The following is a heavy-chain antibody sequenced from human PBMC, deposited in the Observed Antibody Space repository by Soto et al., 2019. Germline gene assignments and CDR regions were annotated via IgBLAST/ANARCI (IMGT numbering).Heavy chain of an antibody. Sequence: QVQLVQSGAEVKKPGASVKVSCKASGYTFTSYGISWVRQAPGQGREWMGWISAYNGNTNYAKKLQGRVTMTTDKPTSTAYMELRSLRSDDTAVYYCARDRYCSGGSCYHFDYWGQGTLVTVSS. CDR3: ARDRYCSGGSCYHFDY. D-gene: IGHD2-15*01. CDR1: GYTFTSYG. V-gene: IGHV1-18*01. J-gene: IGHJ4*02. CDR2: ISAYNGNT.